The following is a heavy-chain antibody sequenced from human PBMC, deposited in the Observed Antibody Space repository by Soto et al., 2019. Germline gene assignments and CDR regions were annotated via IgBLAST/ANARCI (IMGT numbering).Heavy chain of an antibody. D-gene: IGHD5-18*01. CDR2: ISGSGGST. CDR1: GFTFSSSA. Sequence: GGSLRLSCAASGFTFSSSAMSWVRQAPGKGLEWVSTISGSGGSTYYADSVKGRFTVSRDNSKNTLYLQMNSLRAEDTAVYYCAKEIGEHLWLFDYWGQGTLVTVSS. V-gene: IGHV3-23*01. CDR3: AKEIGEHLWLFDY. J-gene: IGHJ4*02.